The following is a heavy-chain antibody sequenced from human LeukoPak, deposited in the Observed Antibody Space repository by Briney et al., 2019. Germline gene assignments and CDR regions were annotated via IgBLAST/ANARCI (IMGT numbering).Heavy chain of an antibody. CDR3: AKGPLSHFDY. J-gene: IGHJ4*02. Sequence: GGSLRLSCAASGFTFSNYAMNWDRQASGKGLEWVSAISGSGGSTYYAVSVKGRITISRDNSKNTLYLQMNSLRAEDTAVYYCAKGPLSHFDYWGQGTLVTVSS. V-gene: IGHV3-23*01. D-gene: IGHD2/OR15-2a*01. CDR1: GFTFSNYA. CDR2: ISGSGGST.